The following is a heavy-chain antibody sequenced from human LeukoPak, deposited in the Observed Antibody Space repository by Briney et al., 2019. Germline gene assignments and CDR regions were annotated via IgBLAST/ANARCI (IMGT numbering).Heavy chain of an antibody. V-gene: IGHV3-21*05. D-gene: IGHD6-13*01. J-gene: IGHJ2*01. Sequence: KPGGSLRLSCAASGFTFSSYSMNWVRQAPGKGLEWISYISSSSSYIYYADSVQGRFTISRDNAKDSLSLQMNSLRAEDTAVFYCARDLRIAAAAPWFFDLWGRGTLVTVSS. CDR1: GFTFSSYS. CDR3: ARDLRIAAAAPWFFDL. CDR2: ISSSSSYI.